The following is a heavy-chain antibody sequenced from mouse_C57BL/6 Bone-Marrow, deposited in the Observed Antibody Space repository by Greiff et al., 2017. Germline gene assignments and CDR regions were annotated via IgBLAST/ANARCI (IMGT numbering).Heavy chain of an antibody. CDR3: ARGHYGAMDY. CDR1: GYTFTSYW. Sequence: VQLQQPGAELVRPGTSVKLSCKASGYTFTSYWMHWVKQRPGQGLEWIGVIDPSDSYTNYNQKFKGKATLTVDTSSSTAYMQLSSLTSEDSAVYYCARGHYGAMDYGGQGTSVTVSA. D-gene: IGHD1-1*02. V-gene: IGHV1-59*01. CDR2: IDPSDSYT. J-gene: IGHJ4*01.